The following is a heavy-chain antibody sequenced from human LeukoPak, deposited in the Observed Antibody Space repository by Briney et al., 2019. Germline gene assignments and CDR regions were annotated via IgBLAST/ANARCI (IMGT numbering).Heavy chain of an antibody. CDR3: ARVLDYYDSSGYRLGAFDI. CDR1: GGSISSYY. D-gene: IGHD3-22*01. J-gene: IGHJ3*02. CDR2: IYYSGST. Sequence: ASETLSLTCTVSGGSISSYYWSWIRQPPGKGLEWIGYIYYSGSTNYNPSLKSRVTISVDTSKNQFSLKLSSVTAADTAVYYCARVLDYYDSSGYRLGAFDIWGQGTMVTVSS. V-gene: IGHV4-59*01.